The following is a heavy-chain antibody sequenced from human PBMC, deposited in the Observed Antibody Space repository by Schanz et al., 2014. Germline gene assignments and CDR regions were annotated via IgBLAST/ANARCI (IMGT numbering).Heavy chain of an antibody. Sequence: VQLVESGGGVVQPGRSLRLSCAVSGFTFSSYAMSWVRQAPGKGLEWVSTISGGGGGYRPYADSVKGRFTISRDNAKNSLYLQMHSLRAEDTAVYYCARGRSLGWCDYWGQGTLVTVSS. V-gene: IGHV3-21*01. CDR2: ISGGGGGYR. CDR3: ARGRSLGWCDY. D-gene: IGHD2-21*01. CDR1: GFTFSSYA. J-gene: IGHJ4*02.